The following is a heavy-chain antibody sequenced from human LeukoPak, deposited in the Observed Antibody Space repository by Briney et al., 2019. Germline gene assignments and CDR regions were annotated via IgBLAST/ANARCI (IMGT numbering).Heavy chain of an antibody. D-gene: IGHD5-18*01. CDR2: IRSKAYRGTT. CDR3: ARGPIQLWIHNAMDV. J-gene: IGHJ6*02. V-gene: IGHV3-49*04. CDR1: GFTFGDHA. Sequence: PGRSLRLSCRGYGFTFGDHAMSWVRQAPGKGLEWVGFIRSKAYRGTTEYAASVKGRFTISRDDSTSIAYLQMNSLRIEDTVVYFCARGPIQLWIHNAMDVWGQGTTVTVSS.